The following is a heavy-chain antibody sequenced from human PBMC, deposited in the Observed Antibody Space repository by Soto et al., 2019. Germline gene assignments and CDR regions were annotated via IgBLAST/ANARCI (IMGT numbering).Heavy chain of an antibody. CDR1: GGSISSYY. D-gene: IGHD3-10*01. Sequence: TSETLSLTCTVSGGSISSYYWSWIRQPPGKGLEWIGYIYYSGSTNYNPSLKSRVTISVDTSKNQFSLKLSSVTAADTAVFYFARGTYYYGSGSYIGAFDIWGQGTMVTVSS. CDR3: ARGTYYYGSGSYIGAFDI. J-gene: IGHJ3*02. V-gene: IGHV4-59*01. CDR2: IYYSGST.